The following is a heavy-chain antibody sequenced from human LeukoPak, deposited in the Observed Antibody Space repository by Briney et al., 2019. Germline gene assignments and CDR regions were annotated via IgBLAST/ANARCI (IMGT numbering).Heavy chain of an antibody. CDR3: ASHRSRYSSSIDDAFDI. CDR1: GYTFTGYY. J-gene: IGHJ3*02. V-gene: IGHV1-2*02. Sequence: GASVKVSCKASGYTFTGYYMHWVRQAPGQGLEWMGWINPNSGGTNYAQKFQGRVTMTRDTSISTAYMELSRLRSDDTAVYYCASHRSRYSSSIDDAFDIWGQGTMVTVSS. CDR2: INPNSGGT. D-gene: IGHD6-6*01.